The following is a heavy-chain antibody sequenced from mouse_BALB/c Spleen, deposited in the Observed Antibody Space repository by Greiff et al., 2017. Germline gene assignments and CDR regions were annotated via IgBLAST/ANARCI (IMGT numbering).Heavy chain of an antibody. Sequence: EVMLVESGGGLVKPGGSLKLSCAASGFTFSSYAMSWVRQTPEKRLEWVATISSGGSYTYYPDSVKGRFTISRDNAKNTLYLQMSSLRSEDTAMYYCARQRGDYVLPHAMDYWGQGTSVTVSS. CDR3: ARQRGDYVLPHAMDY. CDR1: GFTFSSYA. V-gene: IGHV5-9-3*01. CDR2: ISSGGSYT. D-gene: IGHD1-1*01. J-gene: IGHJ4*01.